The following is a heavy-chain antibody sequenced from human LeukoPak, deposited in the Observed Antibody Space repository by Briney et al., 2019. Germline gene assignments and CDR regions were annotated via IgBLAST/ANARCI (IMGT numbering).Heavy chain of an antibody. D-gene: IGHD1-14*01. V-gene: IGHV3-53*01. CDR1: GFTVSNNY. CDR2: SYSDSNT. Sequence: GGSLRLSCTASGFTVSNNYMSWVRQAPGKGLEWVSISYSDSNTNYADSVKGRFTISRDTSQNTLSLQMNSLRAEDTAVYYCVRRNRDFNAAFDIWGQGTVVTVSA. J-gene: IGHJ3*02. CDR3: VRRNRDFNAAFDI.